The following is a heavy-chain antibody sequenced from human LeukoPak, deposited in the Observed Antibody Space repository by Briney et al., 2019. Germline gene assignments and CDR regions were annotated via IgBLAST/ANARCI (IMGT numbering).Heavy chain of an antibody. D-gene: IGHD3-22*01. CDR1: GGSFSGYY. CDR2: INHSGST. J-gene: IGHJ3*02. Sequence: SETLSLTCAVYGGSFSGYYWSWIRQPPGKGLECIGEINHSGSTNYNPSLKSRVTISVDTSKNQFSLKLSSVTAADTAVYYCARGYYYDSSGPLDAFDIWGQGTMVTVSS. V-gene: IGHV4-34*01. CDR3: ARGYYYDSSGPLDAFDI.